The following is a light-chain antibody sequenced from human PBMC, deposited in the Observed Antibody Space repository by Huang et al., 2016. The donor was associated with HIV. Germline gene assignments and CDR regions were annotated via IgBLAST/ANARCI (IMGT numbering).Light chain of an antibody. V-gene: IGKV2-28*01. CDR2: VAS. Sequence: DFVMTQSPLSLPVTPGEPASISCRSSQSLLHNNGYSYVDWYVQKPGQSPQLLIYVASNRAPGVPDRFSGSGSGVDFALKISRVEAEDVGVYYCMQTLQTPYTFGQGTKLEIK. CDR3: MQTLQTPYT. J-gene: IGKJ2*01. CDR1: QSLLHNNGYSY.